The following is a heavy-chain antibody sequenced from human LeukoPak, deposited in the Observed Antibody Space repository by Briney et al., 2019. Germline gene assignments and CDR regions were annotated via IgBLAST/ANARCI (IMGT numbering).Heavy chain of an antibody. CDR2: LSGSGITT. J-gene: IGHJ4*01. CDR1: GFTFSNSA. CDR3: AKGIYSSGWSYFDY. Sequence: PGGSLRLSCAASGFTFSNSAMSWVRQAPGKGLEWVSTLSGSGITTYYADSVKGRLTISRDNSKNTLYLQMNSLRAEDTAVYYCAKGIYSSGWSYFDYWGHGTLVTVSS. V-gene: IGHV3-23*01. D-gene: IGHD6-19*01.